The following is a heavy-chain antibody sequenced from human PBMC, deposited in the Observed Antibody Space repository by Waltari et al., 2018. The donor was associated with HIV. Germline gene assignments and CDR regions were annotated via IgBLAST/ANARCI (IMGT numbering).Heavy chain of an antibody. D-gene: IGHD1-26*01. Sequence: QVQLVQSGAEVKKPGSSVKVSCKASGGTFSSYAINWGRQAPGQGLEWMGGIIPIFGTADYAQKFQGRVTITADESTTTAYMELSSLRSDDTAVCYCARVSGSYLLYYYFDSWGQGTLVTVSS. V-gene: IGHV1-69*12. CDR2: IIPIFGTA. J-gene: IGHJ4*02. CDR3: ARVSGSYLLYYYFDS. CDR1: GGTFSSYA.